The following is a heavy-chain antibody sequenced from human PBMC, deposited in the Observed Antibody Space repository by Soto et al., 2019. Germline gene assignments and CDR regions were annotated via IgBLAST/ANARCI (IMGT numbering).Heavy chain of an antibody. J-gene: IGHJ4*02. CDR3: VTVNLVGAAYYFDY. D-gene: IGHD1-26*01. CDR1: GHSISSDYY. CDR2: IYHSGST. Sequence: TSETLSLTCAVSGHSISSDYYWGWIRQPPGKGLEWIGGIYHSGSTYYNPSLKSRVTISVDTSENQFSLRLTSVTAADTAVYYCVTVNLVGAAYYFDYWGPGTLVTVSS. V-gene: IGHV4-38-2*01.